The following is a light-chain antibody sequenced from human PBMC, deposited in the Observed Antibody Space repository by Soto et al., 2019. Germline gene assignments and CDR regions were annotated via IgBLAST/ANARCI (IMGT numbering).Light chain of an antibody. CDR1: QAIGNY. CDR3: QKYNGVPLS. Sequence: DIPVAQFPSSLSASVGDRVTLTCRASQAIGNYLAWYQQKPGKVPKLLIYAASTLQSGVPSRFSGSRSGTDFTLTVSSLQPEDVATYYCQKYNGVPLSFGPGTKVEIK. CDR2: AAS. J-gene: IGKJ3*01. V-gene: IGKV1-27*01.